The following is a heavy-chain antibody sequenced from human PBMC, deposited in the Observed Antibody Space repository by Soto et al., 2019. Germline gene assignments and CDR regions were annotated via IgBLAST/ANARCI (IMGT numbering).Heavy chain of an antibody. CDR3: ARGWGLDP. V-gene: IGHV3-7*04. CDR1: GFTFNSYW. CDR2: ITQDGSEK. Sequence: EVQLVESGGGLVQPGGSLRLSCAASGFTFNSYWMTWVRQAPGKGLEWVANITQDGSEKYYVDSVKGRFTISRHNAKNTLYLQMNSLRADDTAVYYFARGWGLDPWGQGTLFTVSS. J-gene: IGHJ5*02. D-gene: IGHD1-26*01.